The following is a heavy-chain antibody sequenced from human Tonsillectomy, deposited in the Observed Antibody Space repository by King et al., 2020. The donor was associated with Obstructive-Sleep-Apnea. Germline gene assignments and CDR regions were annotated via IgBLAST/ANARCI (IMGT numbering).Heavy chain of an antibody. CDR1: GITFSSYS. D-gene: IGHD3-22*01. CDR2: ISSSSSYI. V-gene: IGHV3-21*01. Sequence: EVQLVESGGGLVKPGGSLRLSCAASGITFSSYSMNWVRQAPGKGLEWVSSISSSSSYIYYADSVKGRFTISRDNAKNSLYLQMNSLGVEDTAMYYCAKEGYYYESSGYDEAFDIWGQGTMVTVSS. J-gene: IGHJ3*02. CDR3: AKEGYYYESSGYDEAFDI.